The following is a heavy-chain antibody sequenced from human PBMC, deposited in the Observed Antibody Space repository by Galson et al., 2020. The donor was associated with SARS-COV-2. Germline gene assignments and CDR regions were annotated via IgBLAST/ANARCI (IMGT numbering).Heavy chain of an antibody. CDR2: ISYDGSNK. CDR3: ARASSSSLFLYDY. V-gene: IGHV3-30-3*01. D-gene: IGHD6-13*01. J-gene: IGHJ4*02. CDR1: GFTFSSYA. Sequence: GGSLRLSCAASGFTFSSYAMHWVRQAPGKGLEWVAVISYDGSNKYYADSVKGRFTISRDNSKNTLYLQMNSLRAEDTAVYYCARASSSSLFLYDYWGQGTLVTVSS.